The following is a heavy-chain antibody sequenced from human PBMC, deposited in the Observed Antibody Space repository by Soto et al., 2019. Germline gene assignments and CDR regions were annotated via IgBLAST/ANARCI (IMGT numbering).Heavy chain of an antibody. CDR2: IHSSGNT. V-gene: IGHV4-61*08. Sequence: SGDFYWSCISQQPGKELEWIGYIHSSGNTNYNPSLKSRVSFSVDTSKNQFSLELTSVAAADTAMYYCARVPPDDGIRGDCLLFDFWGHGSPDTV. D-gene: IGHD2-21*02. CDR3: ARVPPDDGIRGDCLLFDF. CDR1: SGDFY. J-gene: IGHJ4*03.